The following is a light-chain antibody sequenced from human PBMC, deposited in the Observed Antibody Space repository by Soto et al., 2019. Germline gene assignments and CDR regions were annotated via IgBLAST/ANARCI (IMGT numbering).Light chain of an antibody. CDR3: SAWDDSLYLV. CDR1: NSNIGSHT. V-gene: IGLV1-44*01. CDR2: SND. Sequence: QAVVTQPPSASGTPGQTITISCSGSNSNIGSHTVNWYQHLTGTAPKLLIYSNDQRPSGVHDRFSGSKSGTSASLAIYGLQSEDEADYYCSAWDDSLYLVFGEGTKLTVL. J-gene: IGLJ3*02.